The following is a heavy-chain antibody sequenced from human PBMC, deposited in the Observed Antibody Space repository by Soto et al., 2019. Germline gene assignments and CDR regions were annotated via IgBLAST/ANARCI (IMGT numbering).Heavy chain of an antibody. J-gene: IGHJ4*02. V-gene: IGHV3-30*18. D-gene: IGHD3-22*01. Sequence: PGGSLRLSCAASGFTFSSYAMSWVRQAPGKGLAWVAVISYDGSNKYYADSVKGRFTISRDNSKNTLYLQMNSLRAEDTAVYYCAKDWGPYYYDSSGYYPFDSWGQGTLVTVSS. CDR3: AKDWGPYYYDSSGYYPFDS. CDR2: ISYDGSNK. CDR1: GFTFSSYA.